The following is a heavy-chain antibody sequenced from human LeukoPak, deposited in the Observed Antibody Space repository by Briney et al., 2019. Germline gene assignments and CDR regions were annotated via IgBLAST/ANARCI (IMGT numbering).Heavy chain of an antibody. D-gene: IGHD2-15*01. CDR1: GGSISNYY. J-gene: IGHJ3*02. CDR2: IYTSGST. CDR3: ARDCSGGSCYSKDAFDI. Sequence: SETLSLTCTVSGGSISNYYWSWIRQPAGKGLEWIGRIYTSGSTNYNPSLKSRATMSVDTSKNQFSLKLSSVTAADTAVYYCARDCSGGSCYSKDAFDIWGQGTMVTVSS. V-gene: IGHV4-4*07.